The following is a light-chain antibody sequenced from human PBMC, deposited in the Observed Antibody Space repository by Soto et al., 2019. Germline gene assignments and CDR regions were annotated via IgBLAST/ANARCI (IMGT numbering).Light chain of an antibody. V-gene: IGKV1-5*01. Sequence: DIRMTQSPASLSASVGDRVTITLRASQSISSWLAWYQQKPGRAPKLLIYDSSSLESGVPSRFSGSGSGTEFRLTISTMQPDDFATYYCQQYDSFSVTFAQGTRLAIK. CDR3: QQYDSFSVT. CDR1: QSISSW. J-gene: IGKJ5*01. CDR2: DSS.